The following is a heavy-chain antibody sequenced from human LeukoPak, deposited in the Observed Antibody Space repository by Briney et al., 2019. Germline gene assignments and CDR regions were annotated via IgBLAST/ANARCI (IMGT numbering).Heavy chain of an antibody. CDR3: ARDNGEYCSSTSCYTDDAFDI. D-gene: IGHD2-2*02. CDR2: IYTSGST. V-gene: IGHV4-61*02. Sequence: SETLSLTCTVSGGSISSGSYYWSWTRQPAGKGLEWIGRIYTSGSTNYNPSLKSRVTISVDTSKNQFSLKLSSVTAADTAVYYCARDNGEYCSSTSCYTDDAFDIWGQGTMVTVSS. J-gene: IGHJ3*02. CDR1: GGSISSGSYY.